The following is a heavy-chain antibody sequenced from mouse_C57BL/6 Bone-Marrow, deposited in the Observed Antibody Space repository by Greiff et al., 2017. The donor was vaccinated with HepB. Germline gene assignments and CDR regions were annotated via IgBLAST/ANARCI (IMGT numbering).Heavy chain of an antibody. J-gene: IGHJ1*03. CDR2: IDPSDSYT. CDR1: GYTFTSYW. CDR3: ARSRELQWYFDV. Sequence: VKLQQPGAELVMPGASVKLSCKASGYTFTSYWMHWVKQRPGQGLEWIGEIDPSDSYTNYNQKFKGKSTLTVDKSSSTAYMQLSSLTSEDSAVYYCARSRELQWYFDVWGTGTTVTVSS. D-gene: IGHD6-1*01. V-gene: IGHV1-69*01.